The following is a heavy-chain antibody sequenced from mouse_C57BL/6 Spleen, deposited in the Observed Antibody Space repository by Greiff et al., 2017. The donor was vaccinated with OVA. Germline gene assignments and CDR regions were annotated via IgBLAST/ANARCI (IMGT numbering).Heavy chain of an antibody. CDR2: IDPNSGGT. D-gene: IGHD2-1*01. J-gene: IGHJ1*03. V-gene: IGHV1-72*01. Sequence: QVQLKQPGAELVKPGASVKLSCKASGYTFTSYWMHWVKQRPGRGLEWIGRIDPNSGGTKYNEKFKSKATLTVDKPSSTAYMQLSSLTSEDSAVYYCARHYGNYDWYFDVWGTGTTVTVSS. CDR1: GYTFTSYW. CDR3: ARHYGNYDWYFDV.